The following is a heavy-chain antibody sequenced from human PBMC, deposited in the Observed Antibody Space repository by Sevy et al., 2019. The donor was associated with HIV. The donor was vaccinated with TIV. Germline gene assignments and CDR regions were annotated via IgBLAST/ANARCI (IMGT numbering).Heavy chain of an antibody. D-gene: IGHD6-25*01. V-gene: IGHV3-9*01. J-gene: IGHJ4*02. CDR3: AKSSFLPAAGNAYYFDY. CDR1: GFTFDKYA. Sequence: GGSLRLSCTASGFTFDKYAMHWVRQAPGKGLEWVSGITWNSVILGYADSMKGRFTISRDNAWNSLYLEMKSLRAEDTALYYCAKSSFLPAAGNAYYFDYWGQGTLVTVSS. CDR2: ITWNSVIL.